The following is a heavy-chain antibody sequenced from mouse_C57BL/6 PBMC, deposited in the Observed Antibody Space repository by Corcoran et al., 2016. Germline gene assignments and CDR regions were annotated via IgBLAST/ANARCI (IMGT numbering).Heavy chain of an antibody. Sequence: QDQLQQSGAELVKPGAAVKISCKASGYAFSSYWKNWLKQRPGKGLEWIGQFYPGDGDTNYNGKFKGKDTLTAEKSSSTAYMQLSSRTSEDSAVYFGARSGDGYVFDYWGQGTTLTVSS. CDR1: GYAFSSYW. J-gene: IGHJ2*01. V-gene: IGHV1-80*01. D-gene: IGHD2-2*01. CDR3: ARSGDGYVFDY. CDR2: FYPGDGDT.